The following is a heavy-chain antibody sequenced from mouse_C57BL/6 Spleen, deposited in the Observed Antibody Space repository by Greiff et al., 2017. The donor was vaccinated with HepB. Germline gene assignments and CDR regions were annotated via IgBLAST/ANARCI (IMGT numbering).Heavy chain of an antibody. CDR1: GFTFSDYY. V-gene: IGHV5-16*01. Sequence: DVQLVESEGGLVQPGSSMKLSCTASGFTFSDYYMAWVRQVPEKGLEWVANINYDGSSTYYLDSLKSRFIISRDNAKNILYLQMSSLKSEDTATYYCAREALTLPAFDYWGQGTTLTVSS. CDR3: AREALTLPAFDY. CDR2: INYDGSST. J-gene: IGHJ2*01. D-gene: IGHD4-1*01.